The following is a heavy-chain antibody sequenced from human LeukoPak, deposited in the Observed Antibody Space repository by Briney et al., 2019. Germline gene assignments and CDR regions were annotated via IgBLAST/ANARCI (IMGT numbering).Heavy chain of an antibody. CDR2: IIPIFGTA. CDR1: GGTFGSYA. J-gene: IGHJ4*02. D-gene: IGHD3-10*01. V-gene: IGHV1-69*13. Sequence: ASVKVSCKASGGTFGSYAISWVRQAPGQGLEWMGGIIPIFGTANYAQKFQGRVTITADESTSTAYLELSSLRSEDTAAYYCARAMVRGVRYFDYWGQGTLVTVSS. CDR3: ARAMVRGVRYFDY.